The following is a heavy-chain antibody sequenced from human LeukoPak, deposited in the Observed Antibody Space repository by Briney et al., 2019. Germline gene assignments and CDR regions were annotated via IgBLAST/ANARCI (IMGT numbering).Heavy chain of an antibody. CDR1: GFIFSRHG. J-gene: IGHJ4*02. D-gene: IGHD1-1*01. CDR3: ALALAYIRFDN. CDR2: ISPSGDIT. V-gene: IGHV3-23*01. Sequence: PGGSLRLSCAASGFIFSRHGMNWVRQAPGKGLEWVSGISPSGDITYYADSVKGRFTISRDNYKNTVYLQIDSLRFEDAAVYYCALALAYIRFDNWGQGTLVTVSS.